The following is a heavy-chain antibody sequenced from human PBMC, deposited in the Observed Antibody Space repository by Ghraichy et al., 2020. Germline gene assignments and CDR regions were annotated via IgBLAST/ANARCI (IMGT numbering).Heavy chain of an antibody. CDR1: GGSFSGYY. V-gene: IGHV4-34*01. J-gene: IGHJ4*02. D-gene: IGHD2-15*01. CDR3: ARGRGSLDY. Sequence: SLTCAVYGGSFSGYYWSWIRQPPGKGLEWIGEINHSGSTNYNPSLKSRVTISVDTSKNQFSLKLSSVTAADTAVYYCARGRGSLDYWGQGTLVTVSS. CDR2: INHSGST.